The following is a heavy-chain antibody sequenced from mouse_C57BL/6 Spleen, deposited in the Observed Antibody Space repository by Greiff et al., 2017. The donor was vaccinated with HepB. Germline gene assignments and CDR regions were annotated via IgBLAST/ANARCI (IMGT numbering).Heavy chain of an antibody. Sequence: QVQLQQSGAELVRPGTSVKVSCKASGYAFTNYLIEWVKQRPGQGLEWIGVINPGSGGTNYNEKFKSKATLTADKSSSTAYMQLSSLTSEDSAVYFCARRRVGGYFDYWGQGTTLTVSS. CDR3: ARRRVGGYFDY. CDR2: INPGSGGT. CDR1: GYAFTNYL. D-gene: IGHD1-1*02. V-gene: IGHV1-54*01. J-gene: IGHJ2*01.